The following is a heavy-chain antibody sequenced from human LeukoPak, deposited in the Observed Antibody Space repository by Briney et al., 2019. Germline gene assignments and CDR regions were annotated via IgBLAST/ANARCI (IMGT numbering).Heavy chain of an antibody. CDR3: ASSVIGGYDSSGCYYGRPLTD. V-gene: IGHV4-30-4*01. CDR1: GGSISSGDYY. J-gene: IGHJ1*01. D-gene: IGHD3-22*01. CDR2: IYYSGST. Sequence: SETLSLTCTVSGGSISSGDYYWSWIRQPPGKGLEWIGHIYYSGSTYYNPSLKSRVTISVDTSKNQFSLKLSSVTAADTAVYYCASSVIGGYDSSGCYYGRPLTDWGQGTLVTVSS.